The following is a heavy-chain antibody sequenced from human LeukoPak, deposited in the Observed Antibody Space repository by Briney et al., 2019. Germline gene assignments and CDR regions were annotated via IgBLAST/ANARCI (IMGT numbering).Heavy chain of an antibody. D-gene: IGHD1-26*01. V-gene: IGHV4-59*01. CDR1: GGSISSYY. J-gene: IGHJ6*03. Sequence: SETLSLTCTVSGGSISSYYWSWIRQPPGKGLEWIGYIYYSGSTNYNPSLKSRVTISVDTSKNQFSLKLSSVTAADTAVYYCAREGGWELLFNYYYYYYMDVWGKGTTVTISS. CDR3: AREGGWELLFNYYYYYYMDV. CDR2: IYYSGST.